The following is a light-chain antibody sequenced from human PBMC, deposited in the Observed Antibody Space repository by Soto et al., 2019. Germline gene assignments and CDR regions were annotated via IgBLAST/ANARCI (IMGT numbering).Light chain of an antibody. V-gene: IGKV1-5*03. J-gene: IGKJ1*01. CDR3: QQYNDNWT. Sequence: DIQMTQSPSTLSASVGDRVTITCRASQSISSWLAWYQQKPGQAPKLLIYKASTLQSGVPSRFSGSVSGTEFTLAISSLQPDDSATYYCQQYNDNWTFGQGTKVEMK. CDR1: QSISSW. CDR2: KAS.